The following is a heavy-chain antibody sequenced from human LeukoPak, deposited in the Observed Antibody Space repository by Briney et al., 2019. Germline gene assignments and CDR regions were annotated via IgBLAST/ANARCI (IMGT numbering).Heavy chain of an antibody. Sequence: PSETLSLTCAVYGGSFSGYYWSWIRQPPGKGLEWIGEINHSGSTNYNPSLKSRVTISVDTSKNQFSLKLSSVTAADTAVYYCARDQGGYQHWGQGTLVTVSS. CDR1: GGSFSGYY. CDR2: INHSGST. CDR3: ARDQGGYQH. V-gene: IGHV4-34*01. D-gene: IGHD3-16*02. J-gene: IGHJ4*02.